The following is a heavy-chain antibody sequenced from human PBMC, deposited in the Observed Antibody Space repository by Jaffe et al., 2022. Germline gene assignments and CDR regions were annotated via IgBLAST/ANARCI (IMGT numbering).Heavy chain of an antibody. J-gene: IGHJ6*03. CDR2: IYPGDSDT. V-gene: IGHV5-51*03. CDR1: GYSFTSYW. CDR3: VIRPRTGGEGGYHYYYMDV. Sequence: EVQLVQSGAEVKKPGESLKISCKGSGYSFTSYWIGWVRQMPGKGLEWMGIIYPGDSDTRYSPSFQGQVTISADKSISTAYLQWSSLKASDTAMYYCVIRPRTGGEGGYHYYYMDVWGKGTTVTVSS. D-gene: IGHD7-27*01.